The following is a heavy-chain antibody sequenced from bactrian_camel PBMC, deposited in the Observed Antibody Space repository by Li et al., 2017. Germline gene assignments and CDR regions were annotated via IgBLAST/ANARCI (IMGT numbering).Heavy chain of an antibody. D-gene: IGHD5*01. CDR1: GYSISDNC. J-gene: IGHJ4*01. CDR2: FYEPGGVS. CDR3: AAGPGRIDGVAVTATRVDQYNA. V-gene: IGHV3S54*01. Sequence: HVQLVESGGGSVQAGGSLKLSCKVSGYSISDNCLGWYRQAPGKEREGVARFYEPGGVSYVADPAKGRFTISQDNAKNILYLQMNSLKPGDTAMYHCAAGPGRIDGVAVTATRVDQYNAWGQGTQVTVS.